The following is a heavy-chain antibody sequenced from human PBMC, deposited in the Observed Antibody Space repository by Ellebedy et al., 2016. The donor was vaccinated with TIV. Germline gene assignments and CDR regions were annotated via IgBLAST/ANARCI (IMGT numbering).Heavy chain of an antibody. Sequence: PGGSLRLSCAASGFTVSNNYISWVRQAPGKGLQWVSVIYSGNKTHYADSVRGRFTISRDIFKNTIYLQMHGLRIEDTALYYRVRERFPMPTWGQGTLVTVSS. J-gene: IGHJ4*02. CDR1: GFTVSNNY. CDR3: VRERFPMPT. V-gene: IGHV3-66*01. D-gene: IGHD3-16*01. CDR2: IYSGNKT.